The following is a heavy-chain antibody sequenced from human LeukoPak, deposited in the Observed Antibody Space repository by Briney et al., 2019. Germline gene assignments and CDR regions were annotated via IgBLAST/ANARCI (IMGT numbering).Heavy chain of an antibody. J-gene: IGHJ4*02. Sequence: GGSLGLSCAASGFRFSGHYMSWIRQAPGKGLEWISYITNSGDFVNYADSVKGRFTISRDNAKNSLYLQMNSLRAEDTAVYYCAREATATPDFWGQGTVVTVSS. CDR3: AREATATPDF. V-gene: IGHV3-11*01. CDR1: GFRFSGHY. CDR2: ITNSGDFV. D-gene: IGHD2-15*01.